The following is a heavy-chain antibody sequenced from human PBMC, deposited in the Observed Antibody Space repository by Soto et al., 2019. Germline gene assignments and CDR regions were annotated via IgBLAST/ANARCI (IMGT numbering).Heavy chain of an antibody. CDR2: IIPIFGTA. J-gene: IGHJ4*02. CDR3: ATVYSSSWYQGEYYFDY. V-gene: IGHV1-69*13. Sequence: SVKVSCKASGGTFSSYAISWVRQAPGQGLEWMGGIIPIFGTANYAQKFQGRVTITADESTSTAYMELSSLRSEDTAVYYCATVYSSSWYQGEYYFDYWGQGTLVTVSS. D-gene: IGHD6-13*01. CDR1: GGTFSSYA.